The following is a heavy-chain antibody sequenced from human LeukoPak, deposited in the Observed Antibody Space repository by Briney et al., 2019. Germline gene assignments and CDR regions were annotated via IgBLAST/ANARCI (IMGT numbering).Heavy chain of an antibody. J-gene: IGHJ2*01. CDR2: INHSGST. V-gene: IGHV4-34*01. CDR3: ARQREGYFDL. CDR1: GGSFSGYY. Sequence: SETLSLTCAVYGGSFSGYYWSWIRQPPGKGLEWIGEINHSGSTNYNPSLKSRVTISVDTSKNQFSLKLSSVTAADTAVYYCARQREGYFDLWGRGTRVIVSS.